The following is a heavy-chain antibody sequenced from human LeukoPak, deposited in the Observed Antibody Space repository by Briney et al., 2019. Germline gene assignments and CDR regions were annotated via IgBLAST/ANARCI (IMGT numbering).Heavy chain of an antibody. V-gene: IGHV3-30*18. CDR1: GSTFSSYG. D-gene: IGHD3-9*01. Sequence: GGSLRLSCAASGSTFSSYGMHWVRQAPGKGLEWVAVISYDGSNKYYADSVKGRFTISRDNSKNTLYLQMNSLRAEDTAVYYCAKDLGYFDWLLPDYWGQGTVVTVSS. CDR2: ISYDGSNK. CDR3: AKDLGYFDWLLPDY. J-gene: IGHJ4*02.